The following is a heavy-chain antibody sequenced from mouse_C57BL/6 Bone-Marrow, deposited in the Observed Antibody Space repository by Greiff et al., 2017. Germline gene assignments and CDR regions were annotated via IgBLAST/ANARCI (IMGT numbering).Heavy chain of an antibody. D-gene: IGHD2-5*01. CDR3: SFAYYSNYDGYFDV. CDR1: GYTFTSYW. V-gene: IGHV1-64*01. J-gene: IGHJ1*03. Sequence: QVQLQQPGAELVKPGASVKLSCKASGYTFTSYWMHWVKQRPGQGLEWIGMIHPNSGSTNYNEKFKSKATLTVDKSSSTAYMQLSSLTSEDSAVYYCSFAYYSNYDGYFDVWGTGTTVTVSS. CDR2: IHPNSGST.